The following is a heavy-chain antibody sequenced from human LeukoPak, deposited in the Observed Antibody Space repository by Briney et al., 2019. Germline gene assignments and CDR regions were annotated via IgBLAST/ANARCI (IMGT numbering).Heavy chain of an antibody. J-gene: IGHJ3*02. CDR2: ISYDGSNK. V-gene: IGHV3-30*04. Sequence: GRSLRLSCAASGFTFSSYAMHWVRQAPGKGLEWVAVISYDGSNKYYADSVKGRFTISRDNSKNTLYLQMNSLRAEDTAVYYCARGDYYDSSGYYEYDAFDIWGQGTMVTVSS. CDR1: GFTFSSYA. D-gene: IGHD3-22*01. CDR3: ARGDYYDSSGYYEYDAFDI.